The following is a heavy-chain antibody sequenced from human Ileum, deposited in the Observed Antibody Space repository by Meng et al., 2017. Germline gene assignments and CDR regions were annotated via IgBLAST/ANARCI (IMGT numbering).Heavy chain of an antibody. CDR2: INHGGGT. CDR3: ARVDFRGDSRDSSGLGL. CDR1: GGSFSGFY. D-gene: IGHD3-22*01. J-gene: IGHJ4*02. V-gene: IGHV4-34*01. Sequence: SETLSLTCAVYGGSFSGFYWSWIRQSPGKGLEWLGEINHGGGTNYNPSLSSRVTISIDTSNHQFSLNLNSVTAADTALYYCARVDFRGDSRDSSGLGLWGQGTRVTGSS.